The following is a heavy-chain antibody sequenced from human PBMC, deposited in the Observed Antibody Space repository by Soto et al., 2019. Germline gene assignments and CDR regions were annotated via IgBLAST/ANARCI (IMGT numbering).Heavy chain of an antibody. CDR3: AKDGGGDILTGSPFDFDY. D-gene: IGHD3-9*01. CDR2: ISSNGGST. CDR1: GFTFSSYA. V-gene: IGHV3-64*01. Sequence: GGSLRLSCAASGFTFSSYAMHWVRQAPGKGLEYVSAISSNGGSTYYANSVKGRFTISRDNSKNTLYLQMGSLRAEDMAVYYCAKDGGGDILTGSPFDFDYWGQGTLVTVSS. J-gene: IGHJ4*02.